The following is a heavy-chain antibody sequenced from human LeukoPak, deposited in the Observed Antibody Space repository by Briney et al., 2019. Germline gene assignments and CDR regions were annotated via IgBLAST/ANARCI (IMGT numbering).Heavy chain of an antibody. V-gene: IGHV3-21*04. D-gene: IGHD4-17*01. J-gene: IGHJ4*02. CDR2: ISSSSSYI. CDR1: GFTFSSYS. CDR3: AKDTEYYGPLFDY. Sequence: GGSLRLSCAASGFTFSSYSMNWVRQAPGKGLEWVSSISSSSSYIYYADSVKGRFTISRDNSKNTLYLQMNSLRAEDTAVYYCAKDTEYYGPLFDYWGQGTLVTVSS.